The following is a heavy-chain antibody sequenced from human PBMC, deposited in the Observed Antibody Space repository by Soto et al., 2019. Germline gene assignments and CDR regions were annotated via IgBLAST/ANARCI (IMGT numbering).Heavy chain of an antibody. Sequence: ASVKVSCKASGYTFTAYYMYWVRQAPGQGLEWMGGIIPIFGTANYAQKFQGRVTITADKSTSTAYMELSSLRSEDTAVYYCARDSAAVAVGWFDPWGQGTLVTVSS. D-gene: IGHD6-19*01. CDR1: GYTFTAYY. V-gene: IGHV1-69*06. J-gene: IGHJ5*02. CDR3: ARDSAAVAVGWFDP. CDR2: IIPIFGTA.